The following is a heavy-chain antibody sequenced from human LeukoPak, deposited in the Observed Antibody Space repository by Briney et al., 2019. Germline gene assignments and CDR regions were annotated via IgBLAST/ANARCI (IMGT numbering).Heavy chain of an antibody. CDR1: GLTFSSSW. V-gene: IGHV3-7*03. Sequence: GGSLRLSCAVSGLTFSSSWMDWVRQAPGKGLEWVASINHNGNVNYYVDSVKGRFTISRDNAKNSLYLQMSNLRAEDTAVYFCARGGGLDVWGQGATVTVSS. CDR3: ARGGGLDV. CDR2: INHNGNVN. J-gene: IGHJ6*02. D-gene: IGHD3-16*01.